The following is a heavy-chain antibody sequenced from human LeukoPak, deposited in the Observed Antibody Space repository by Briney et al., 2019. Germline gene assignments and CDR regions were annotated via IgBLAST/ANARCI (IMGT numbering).Heavy chain of an antibody. CDR2: IYYSGRT. CDR1: GGSISSYY. D-gene: IGHD3-9*01. J-gene: IGHJ4*02. CDR3: ARGVLRYFDWSTPFDY. Sequence: SETLSLTCTVSGGSISSYYWSWIRQPPGKGLEWIGYIYYSGRTNYNPSLKSRVTISVDTSKNQFSLKLSSVTAADTAVYYCARGVLRYFDWSTPFDYWGQGTLVTVSS. V-gene: IGHV4-59*08.